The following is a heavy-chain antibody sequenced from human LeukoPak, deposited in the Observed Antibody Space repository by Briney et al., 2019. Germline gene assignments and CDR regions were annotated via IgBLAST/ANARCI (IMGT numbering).Heavy chain of an antibody. J-gene: IGHJ6*02. V-gene: IGHV3-33*01. CDR3: ARFRDGVFSGGDYYNGMDV. CDR2: IWYDGSNK. Sequence: GRSPRLSCAASGFTFSSFGMHWVRQGPDKGLEWVALIWYDGSNKHYADPVKGRYNVSRDNSRNTLYLHMNSLRVEDTAVYYCARFRDGVFSGGDYYNGMDVWGQGTTVTVSS. CDR1: GFTFSSFG. D-gene: IGHD3-16*01.